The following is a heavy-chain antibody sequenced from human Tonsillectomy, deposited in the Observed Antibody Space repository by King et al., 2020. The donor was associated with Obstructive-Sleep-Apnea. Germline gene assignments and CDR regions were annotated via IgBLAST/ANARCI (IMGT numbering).Heavy chain of an antibody. J-gene: IGHJ4*02. V-gene: IGHV1-18*04. CDR2: VSAHNGDT. Sequence: QLVQSGTEVKEPGASVKVSCKASGYTFANFGLHWLRQAPGQGLEWMGWVSAHNGDTNYAQDLQGRVTMTTDTSTTTAYMELRSLRSDDTAVYYCARGARELRYGAWGYYSFFDYWGQGTLVTV. CDR1: GYTFANFG. D-gene: IGHD4/OR15-4a*01. CDR3: ARGARELRYGAWGYYSFFDY.